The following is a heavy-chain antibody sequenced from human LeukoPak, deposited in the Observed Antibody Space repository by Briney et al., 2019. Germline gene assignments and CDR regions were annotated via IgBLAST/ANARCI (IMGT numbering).Heavy chain of an antibody. J-gene: IGHJ4*02. CDR2: ISAYNGNT. CDR1: GYTFTSYG. V-gene: IGHV1-18*01. Sequence: GASVKVSCKASGYTFTSYGISWVRQAPGQGLEWMGWISAYNGNTNYAQKLQGRVTMTRDTSTSTAYMELDRLTSDDTAVYYCARLSGDYAYWGQGTLVTVFS. CDR3: ARLSGDYAY. D-gene: IGHD1-26*01.